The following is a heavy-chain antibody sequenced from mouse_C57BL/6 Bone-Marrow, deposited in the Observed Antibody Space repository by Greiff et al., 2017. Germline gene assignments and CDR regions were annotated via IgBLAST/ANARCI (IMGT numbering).Heavy chain of an antibody. D-gene: IGHD1-1*01. J-gene: IGHJ3*01. V-gene: IGHV5-6*01. CDR1: GFTFSSYG. Sequence: EVQLVESGGDLVKPGGSLKLSCAASGFTFSSYGMSWVRQTPDKRLEWVATISSGGSYTYYPDSVKGRFTISRDNAKNTLYLQMSSLKSEDTAMYYCAREDYYGSMFAYGGQGTLVTVS. CDR3: AREDYYGSMFAY. CDR2: ISSGGSYT.